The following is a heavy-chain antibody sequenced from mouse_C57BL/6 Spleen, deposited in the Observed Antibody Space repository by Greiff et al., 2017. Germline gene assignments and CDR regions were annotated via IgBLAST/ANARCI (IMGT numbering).Heavy chain of an antibody. Sequence: EVQLVESGPGLVKPSQSLSLTCSVTGYSITSGYYWNWIRQFPGNKLEWMGYISYDGSNNYNPSLKNRISITRDTSKNQFFLKLNSVTTEDTATYYCARDVSYFDYWGQGTTLTVSS. D-gene: IGHD6-2*01. CDR2: ISYDGSN. V-gene: IGHV3-6*01. CDR1: GYSITSGYY. J-gene: IGHJ2*01. CDR3: ARDVSYFDY.